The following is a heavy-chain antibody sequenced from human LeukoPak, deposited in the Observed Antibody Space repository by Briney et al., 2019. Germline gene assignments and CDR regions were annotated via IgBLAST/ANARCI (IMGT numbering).Heavy chain of an antibody. CDR2: ISAYNGNT. CDR3: ASEDPDGELLGY. J-gene: IGHJ4*02. CDR1: GYTFTSYG. D-gene: IGHD1-26*01. V-gene: IGHV1-18*01. Sequence: ASVKVSCKASGYTFTSYGISRVRQAPGQGLEWMGWISAYNGNTNYAQKLQGRVTMTTDTSTSTAYMELRSLRSDDTAVYYCASEDPDGELLGYWGQGTLVTVSS.